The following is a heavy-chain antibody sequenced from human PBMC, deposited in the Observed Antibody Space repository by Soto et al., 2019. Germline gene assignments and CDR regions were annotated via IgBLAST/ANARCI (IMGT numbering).Heavy chain of an antibody. V-gene: IGHV3-23*01. CDR3: AKETYSGALDY. J-gene: IGHJ4*01. CDR2: LSDSGGSI. D-gene: IGHD2-15*01. Sequence: TGGSLRLSWTASGFTFSRHAMTWARQAPGKGLEWVSGLSDSGGSIYYADSVKGRFTISRDNSKNTLYLQMNSLRAEDTAVYYCAKETYSGALDYWGHGTPVTVSS. CDR1: GFTFSRHA.